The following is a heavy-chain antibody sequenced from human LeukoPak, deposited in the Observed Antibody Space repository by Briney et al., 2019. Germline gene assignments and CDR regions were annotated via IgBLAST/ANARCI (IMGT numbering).Heavy chain of an antibody. V-gene: IGHV5-51*01. J-gene: IGHJ4*02. Sequence: KPGESLKISCKGSGYKFTSYWIGWVRQMPGKGLEWMGIIYPGDSDTRYSPSFQGQVTISADKSINTAYLQWSSLKASDTAMYYCARGPNYYHNSGYYYYYFDYWGQGTLATVSS. CDR2: IYPGDSDT. D-gene: IGHD3-22*01. CDR3: ARGPNYYHNSGYYYYYFDY. CDR1: GYKFTSYW.